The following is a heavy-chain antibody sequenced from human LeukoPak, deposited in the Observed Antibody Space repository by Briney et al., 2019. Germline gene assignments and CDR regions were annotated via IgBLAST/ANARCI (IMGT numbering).Heavy chain of an antibody. Sequence: ASVKVSCKAPGYTFTSYGISWVRQARGQGLEWMGWISAYNGNTNYAQKLQGRVTMTTDTSTSTAYMELRSLRSDDTAVYYCARFRKRGNWFDPWGQGTLVTVSS. J-gene: IGHJ5*02. CDR1: GYTFTSYG. CDR3: ARFRKRGNWFDP. CDR2: ISAYNGNT. V-gene: IGHV1-18*01.